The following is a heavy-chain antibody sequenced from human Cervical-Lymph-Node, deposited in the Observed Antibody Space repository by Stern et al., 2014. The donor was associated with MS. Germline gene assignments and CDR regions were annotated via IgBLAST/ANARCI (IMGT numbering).Heavy chain of an antibody. Sequence: MQLVESGPGLVKPSETLSLTCTVSGGSVSSGSYYWSWIRQPPGKGLEWIGYIYYSGSTNYNPSLKSRVTISVDTSKNQFSLKLSSVTAADTAVYYCARGAVDTAMAFDYWGQGTLVTVSS. CDR3: ARGAVDTAMAFDY. CDR2: IYYSGST. D-gene: IGHD5-18*01. V-gene: IGHV4-61*01. J-gene: IGHJ4*02. CDR1: GGSVSSGSYY.